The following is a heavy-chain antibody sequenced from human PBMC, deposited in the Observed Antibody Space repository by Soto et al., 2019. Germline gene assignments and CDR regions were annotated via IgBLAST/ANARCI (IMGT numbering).Heavy chain of an antibody. CDR3: ARGGGYDSFDY. J-gene: IGHJ4*02. CDR1: GGSISSYY. Sequence: SETLSLTCTVSGGSISSYYWSWIRQPPGKGLEWIGYIYYSGSTNYNPSLKSRVTISVDTSKNQFSLKLSSVTAADTAVYYCARGGGYDSFDYWGQGTLVTVSS. V-gene: IGHV4-59*01. D-gene: IGHD5-12*01. CDR2: IYYSGST.